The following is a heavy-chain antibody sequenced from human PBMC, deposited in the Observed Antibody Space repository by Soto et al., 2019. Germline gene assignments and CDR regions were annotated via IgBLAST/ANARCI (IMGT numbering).Heavy chain of an antibody. CDR3: TKNSGGSSSVGMDY. Sequence: GGSLTLSCAGSGFIFKNYALNWVRQAPGKGLEWVASITQNGYNKYYTDSVKGRITISRDNSRDTLGLQMTALRAEGSCIYYCTKNSGGSSSVGMDYWGQGTRVTVSS. CDR2: ITQNGYNK. CDR1: GFIFKNYA. D-gene: IGHD6-6*01. V-gene: IGHV3-30*04. J-gene: IGHJ4*02.